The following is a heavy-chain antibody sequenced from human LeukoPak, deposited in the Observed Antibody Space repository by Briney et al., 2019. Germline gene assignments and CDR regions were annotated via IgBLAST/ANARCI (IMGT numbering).Heavy chain of an antibody. CDR2: IYTSGST. V-gene: IGHV4-59*10. D-gene: IGHD3-10*01. Sequence: SETLSLTCAVYGGSFSGYYWSWIRQPPGKGLEWIGRIYTSGSTNYNPSLKSRVTMSVDTSKNQFSLKLSSVTAADTAVYYCARGSYYYGSGSYPNWFDPWGQGTLVTVSS. CDR1: GGSFSGYY. J-gene: IGHJ5*02. CDR3: ARGSYYYGSGSYPNWFDP.